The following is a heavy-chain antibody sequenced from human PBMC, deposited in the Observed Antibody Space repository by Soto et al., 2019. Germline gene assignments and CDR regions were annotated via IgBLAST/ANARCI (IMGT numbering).Heavy chain of an antibody. D-gene: IGHD6-19*01. CDR2: ISGSGNTI. Sequence: QVQLVESGGGLVRPGGSLRLSCAASGFTFSVYYMSWIRQAPGKGLEWVSNISGSGNTIYYADSVKGRFSISRDNAENSLYLQMNSLRGEDTAVYYCARDGGRGWDLDNWGQGTLVTVSS. J-gene: IGHJ4*02. CDR1: GFTFSVYY. CDR3: ARDGGRGWDLDN. V-gene: IGHV3-11*01.